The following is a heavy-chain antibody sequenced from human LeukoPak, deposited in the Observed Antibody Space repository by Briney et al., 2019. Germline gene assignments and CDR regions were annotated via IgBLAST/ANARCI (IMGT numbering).Heavy chain of an antibody. V-gene: IGHV3-30*02. CDR2: IRYDGSNK. J-gene: IGHJ4*02. CDR1: GFTFSSYA. D-gene: IGHD6-13*01. CDR3: AKDKPPYSTNWYPLDY. Sequence: GGSLRLSCAASGFTFSSYAMSWVRQAPGKGLEWVAFIRYDGSNKYYTDSVKGRFTMSRDNSKNTLYLQMNSLRPEDTAVYHCAKDKPPYSTNWYPLDYWGQGTLVTVSS.